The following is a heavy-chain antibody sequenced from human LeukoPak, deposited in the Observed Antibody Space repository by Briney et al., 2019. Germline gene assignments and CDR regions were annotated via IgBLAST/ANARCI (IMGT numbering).Heavy chain of an antibody. V-gene: IGHV1-8*01. D-gene: IGHD2-15*01. Sequence: GASVKVSCKASGYTFTSYDINWVRQATGQGLEWMGWMNPNSGNTGYAQKFQGRVTMTRNTSISTAYMELSSLRSEDTAVYYCARGRYCSGGSCSLGYYYYGMDVWGQGTTVTVSS. CDR1: GYTFTSYD. J-gene: IGHJ6*02. CDR2: MNPNSGNT. CDR3: ARGRYCSGGSCSLGYYYYGMDV.